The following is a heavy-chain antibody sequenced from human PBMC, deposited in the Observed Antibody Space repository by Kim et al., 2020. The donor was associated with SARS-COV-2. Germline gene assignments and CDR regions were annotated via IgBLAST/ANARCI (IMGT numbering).Heavy chain of an antibody. CDR3: AKVTSGSSGWFEYFQH. CDR2: IRDSGGST. Sequence: GGSLRLSCAASGFTFNSYAMSWVRQAPGKGLEGVSGIRDSGGSTKYAESVKGRFSISRDNSKNTLYLQMDSLRAEDTAVYYCAKVTSGSSGWFEYFQHWGQGTLVTVSS. J-gene: IGHJ1*01. CDR1: GFTFNSYA. D-gene: IGHD6-19*01. V-gene: IGHV3-23*01.